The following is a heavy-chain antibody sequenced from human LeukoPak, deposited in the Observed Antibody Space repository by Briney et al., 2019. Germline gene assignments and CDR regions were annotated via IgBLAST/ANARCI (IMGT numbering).Heavy chain of an antibody. J-gene: IGHJ4*02. Sequence: ASVKVSCKASGYTFTSYAMHWVRQAPGQRLEWMGWINAGNGNTKYSQKFQGRVTITRDTSASTAYMELSSLRSEDTAVYYCARDLPNYDYVWGSYRSITLGYRGQGTLVTVSS. D-gene: IGHD3-16*02. CDR1: GYTFTSYA. CDR2: INAGNGNT. V-gene: IGHV1-3*01. CDR3: ARDLPNYDYVWGSYRSITLGY.